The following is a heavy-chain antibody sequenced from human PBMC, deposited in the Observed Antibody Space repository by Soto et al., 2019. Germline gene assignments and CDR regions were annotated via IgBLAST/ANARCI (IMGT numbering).Heavy chain of an antibody. J-gene: IGHJ3*02. CDR3: ASRYGESPYAFDI. Sequence: QVQLQESGPGLVKPSETLSLTCIVSGGSINSNYWTWIRQPPGKRLEWIGNIYYSGSTNYNPSLKSRVSISVDTSRNQFSLRLSSVTAADTAVYYCASRYGESPYAFDIWGQGLMVTVSS. D-gene: IGHD4-17*01. CDR1: GGSINSNY. V-gene: IGHV4-59*08. CDR2: IYYSGST.